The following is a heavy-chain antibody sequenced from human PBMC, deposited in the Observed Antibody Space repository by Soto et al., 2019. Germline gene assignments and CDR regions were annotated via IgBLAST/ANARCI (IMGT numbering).Heavy chain of an antibody. CDR2: ISSRGSTI. CDR3: AREGYSGYDYALDY. J-gene: IGHJ4*02. CDR1: GFTFSDYY. Sequence: PGGSLRLSCAASGFTFSDYYMSWIRQAPGKGLEWVSYISSRGSTIYYADSVKGRFTISRDNAKNSLFLHMNTLRAEDTAVYYCAREGYSGYDYALDYWGQGTLVTVSS. V-gene: IGHV3-11*01. D-gene: IGHD5-12*01.